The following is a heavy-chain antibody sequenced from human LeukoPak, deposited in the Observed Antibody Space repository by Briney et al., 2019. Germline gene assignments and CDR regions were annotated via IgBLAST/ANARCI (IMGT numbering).Heavy chain of an antibody. D-gene: IGHD3-3*01. CDR1: GFTFSSYG. V-gene: IGHV3-30*18. Sequence: GGSLGLSCAASGFTFSSYGMHWVRQAPGKGLEWVAVISYDGSNKYYADSVKGRFTISRDNSKNTLYLQMNSLRAEDTAVYYCAKDLGAEVGVDYWGQGTLVTVSS. CDR2: ISYDGSNK. J-gene: IGHJ4*02. CDR3: AKDLGAEVGVDY.